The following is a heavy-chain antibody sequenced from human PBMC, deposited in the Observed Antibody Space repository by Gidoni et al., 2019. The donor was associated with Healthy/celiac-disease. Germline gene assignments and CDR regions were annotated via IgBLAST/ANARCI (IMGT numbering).Heavy chain of an antibody. Sequence: GAEVKKPGSSVKVSCKASGGTFSSYAISWVRQAPGQGLEWMGGIIPIFGTANYAQKFQGRVTITADESTSTAYMELSSLRSEDTAVYYCARNWRVSYYYDSSGYYHPAHEAFDIWGQGTMVTVSS. J-gene: IGHJ3*02. D-gene: IGHD3-22*01. V-gene: IGHV1-69*01. CDR3: ARNWRVSYYYDSSGYYHPAHEAFDI. CDR2: IIPIFGTA. CDR1: GGTFSSYA.